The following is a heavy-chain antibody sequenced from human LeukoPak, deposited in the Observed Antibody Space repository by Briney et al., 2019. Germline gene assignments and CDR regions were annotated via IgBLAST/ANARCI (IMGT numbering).Heavy chain of an antibody. D-gene: IGHD2-15*01. Sequence: SETLSLTCAVYGGSFSGYYWSWIRQPPGKGLEWIGEINHSGSTNYNPSLKSRVTISVDTSKNQFSLKLSSVTAADTAVYYCARRRYCSGGSCQNKVTYYFDCWGQETLVTVSS. J-gene: IGHJ4*02. CDR1: GGSFSGYY. CDR3: ARRRYCSGGSCQNKVTYYFDC. CDR2: INHSGST. V-gene: IGHV4-34*01.